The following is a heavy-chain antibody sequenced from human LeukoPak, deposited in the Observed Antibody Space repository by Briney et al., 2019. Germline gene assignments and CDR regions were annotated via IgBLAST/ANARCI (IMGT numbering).Heavy chain of an antibody. Sequence: SSETLSLTCAVYGGSFSGYYWSRIRQPPGKGLEWVGEMNHSGSTNYNPYLKSRSTIAVGTSKNQCLLKLSSVTAADTAVSYCERSIAIFRVPSNWFDPWGQGTLVTVSS. V-gene: IGHV4-34*01. CDR3: ERSIAIFRVPSNWFDP. CDR2: MNHSGST. D-gene: IGHD3-3*01. CDR1: GGSFSGYY. J-gene: IGHJ5*02.